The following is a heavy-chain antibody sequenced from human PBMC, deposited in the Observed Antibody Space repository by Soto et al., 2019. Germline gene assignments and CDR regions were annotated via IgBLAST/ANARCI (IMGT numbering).Heavy chain of an antibody. CDR1: GGSISSGGYY. D-gene: IGHD4-17*01. Sequence: QVQLQESGPGLVKPSQTLSLTCTVSGGSISSGGYYWSWIRQHPGKGLEWIGYIYYSGSNYYNPSLNRRVTISVDTSKNQFSLKLSSVTAADTAGYYCARSRTTVTTPQHWGQGTLVTVSS. J-gene: IGHJ1*01. V-gene: IGHV4-31*03. CDR3: ARSRTTVTTPQH. CDR2: IYYSGSN.